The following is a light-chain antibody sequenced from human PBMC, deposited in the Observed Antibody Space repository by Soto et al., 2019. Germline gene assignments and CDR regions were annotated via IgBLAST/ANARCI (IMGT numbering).Light chain of an antibody. J-gene: IGKJ1*01. CDR2: GAS. CDR1: QSVSSN. V-gene: IGKV3-15*01. Sequence: EIVTTQSPATLSVSPGERVTLSCRASQSVSSNLAWYQHKLGQAPRLLIYGASTRATGIPARFSGSGSGTEFTLTISSLQYEDFAVYYCQQYNNWPWTFGQGTKVDIK. CDR3: QQYNNWPWT.